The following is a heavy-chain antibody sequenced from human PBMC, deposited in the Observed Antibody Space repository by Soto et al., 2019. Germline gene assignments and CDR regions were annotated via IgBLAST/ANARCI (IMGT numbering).Heavy chain of an antibody. J-gene: IGHJ5*02. D-gene: IGHD4-17*01. CDR2: IYHSGST. CDR3: ARSVSYGDYVRWFDP. V-gene: IGHV4-4*02. CDR1: SGSISITNW. Sequence: SETLSLTCAVSSGSISITNWGSWVRQHPGKGLEWIGEIYHSGSTNYNPSLKSRVTISVDKSKNQFSLKLSSVTAADTAVYYCARSVSYGDYVRWFDPWGQGTLVTVSS.